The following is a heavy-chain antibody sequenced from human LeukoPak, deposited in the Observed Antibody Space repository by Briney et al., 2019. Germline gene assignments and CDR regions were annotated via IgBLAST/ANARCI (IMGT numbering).Heavy chain of an antibody. D-gene: IGHD5-24*01. V-gene: IGHV4-31*03. CDR1: GGSISSGGYY. J-gene: IGHJ5*02. Sequence: SETLSLTCTVSGGSISSGGYYWSWIRQHPGKGLEWIGYIYYSGSTYYNPSLKSRVTISVDTSKNQFSLKLSSVTAADTAVYYCATWLFNWFDPWGQGTLVTVSS. CDR2: IYYSGST. CDR3: ATWLFNWFDP.